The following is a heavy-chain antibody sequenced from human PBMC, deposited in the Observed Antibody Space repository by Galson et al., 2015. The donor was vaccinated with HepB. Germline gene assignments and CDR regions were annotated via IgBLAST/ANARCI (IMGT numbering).Heavy chain of an antibody. CDR3: AKSKAVGIPEYWGNDS. CDR1: GFTFTSTA. Sequence: LACEAEGFTFTSTALRYGRQAPGTPQQRIASIRDSDHDTLYADPAGGRFTISRDNSKNTLFLEMNGLRAEDTALYYCAKSKAVGIPEYWGNDSWGQGTLVAVSS. J-gene: IGHJ4*02. CDR2: IRDSDHDT. V-gene: IGHV3-23*01. D-gene: IGHD6-13*01.